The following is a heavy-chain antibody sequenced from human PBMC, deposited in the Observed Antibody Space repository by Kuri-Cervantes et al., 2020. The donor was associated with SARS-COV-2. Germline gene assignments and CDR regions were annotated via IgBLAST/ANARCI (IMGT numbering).Heavy chain of an antibody. Sequence: GESLKISCAASGFTVSSNYMSWVRQAPGKGLEWVSLIYSGGNTYYADSVKGRFTISRDNSKNTPYLQMNSLRAEDTAVYYCARDLVGFDPWGQGTLVTVSS. CDR3: ARDLVGFDP. J-gene: IGHJ5*02. V-gene: IGHV3-53*01. CDR1: GFTVSSNY. D-gene: IGHD2-8*02. CDR2: IYSGGNT.